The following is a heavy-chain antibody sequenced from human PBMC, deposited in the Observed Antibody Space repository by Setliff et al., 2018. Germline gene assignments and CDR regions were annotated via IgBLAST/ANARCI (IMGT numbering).Heavy chain of an antibody. CDR3: ARDTSPYGSGIFDY. Sequence: SETLSLTCTVSGGSINAYYWTWIRQPPGKGLEWIGYMFHSGNLNYNPSLNSRVSISIDKSKNQFSLKLSSVTAADTAVYYCARDTSPYGSGIFDYWGQGTLVTVSS. D-gene: IGHD3-10*01. J-gene: IGHJ4*02. CDR2: MFHSGNL. CDR1: GGSINAYY. V-gene: IGHV4-59*01.